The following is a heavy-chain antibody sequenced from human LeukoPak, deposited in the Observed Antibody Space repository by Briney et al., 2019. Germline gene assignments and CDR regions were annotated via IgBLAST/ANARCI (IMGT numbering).Heavy chain of an antibody. CDR3: ARDPTRRFDL. CDR1: GFTFSSYW. Sequence: GGSLRLSCATSGFTFSSYWMTWVRQAPGKALEWVASIVEDGSETYYLDSVKGRFTFSRDNAKNSLYLQMNSLGGEDTAVYYCARDPTRRFDLWGQGTLVTVSS. J-gene: IGHJ4*02. CDR2: IVEDGSET. V-gene: IGHV3-7*01.